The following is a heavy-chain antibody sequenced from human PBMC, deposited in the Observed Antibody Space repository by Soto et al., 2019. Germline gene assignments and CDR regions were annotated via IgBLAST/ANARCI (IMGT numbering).Heavy chain of an antibody. CDR2: INPNSGGT. D-gene: IGHD3-22*01. Sequence: ASVKVSCKASGYTFTGYYMHWVRQAPGQGLEWMGWINPNSGGTNYAQKFQGRVTVTADESTSTAYMELSGLTSEDTAVYYCARGLSYYDSSGYSDAFDIWGQGTLVTVSS. J-gene: IGHJ3*02. CDR1: GYTFTGYY. CDR3: ARGLSYYDSSGYSDAFDI. V-gene: IGHV1-2*02.